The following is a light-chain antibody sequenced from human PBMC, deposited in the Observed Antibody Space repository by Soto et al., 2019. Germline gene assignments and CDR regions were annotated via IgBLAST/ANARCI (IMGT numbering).Light chain of an antibody. CDR1: QTVSRC. CDR3: QQYNNYLWT. V-gene: IGKV1-5*01. J-gene: IGKJ1*01. CDR2: GAS. Sequence: NQMPRPPSPLTASLGDEVTIPCRASQTVSRCLAWYQQKPGKAPNLLISGASTLESGVPSRFSGSGSGTDFTLTISNLQPDDFATYYCQQYNNYLWTFGQGTKVDIK.